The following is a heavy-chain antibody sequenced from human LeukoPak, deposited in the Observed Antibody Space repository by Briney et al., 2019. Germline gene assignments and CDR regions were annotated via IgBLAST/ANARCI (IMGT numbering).Heavy chain of an antibody. V-gene: IGHV3-23*01. CDR3: AKGERYCIVGVCYRVY. D-gene: IGHD2-8*02. CDR1: GFTFSNYA. CDR2: ISGSGGNT. J-gene: IGHJ4*02. Sequence: AGGSLRLSCAASGFTFSNYAMSWVRQAPGKGLEWVSDISGSGGNTYYADSVKGRFTISRDNSKNTLYLQMNSLRAEDTAVYYCAKGERYCIVGVCYRVYWGQGTLVTVSS.